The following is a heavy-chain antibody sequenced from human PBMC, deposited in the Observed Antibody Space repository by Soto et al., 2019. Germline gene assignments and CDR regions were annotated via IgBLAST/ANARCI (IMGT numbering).Heavy chain of an antibody. D-gene: IGHD1-20*01. CDR3: VRERGHNWAYEAE. CDR2: ISLQGNS. J-gene: IGHJ4*02. V-gene: IGHV4-4*07. CDR1: GGSIGDYS. Sequence: QVQVKESGPGRVKPSETLSLTCTVSGGSIGDYSWSWIRQSAGKGLEWLGRISLQGNSHYHPSLRSRVTLSIEASKNQFSLNLTSVTAADTALYYCVRERGHNWAYEAEWGQGTLVTVSS.